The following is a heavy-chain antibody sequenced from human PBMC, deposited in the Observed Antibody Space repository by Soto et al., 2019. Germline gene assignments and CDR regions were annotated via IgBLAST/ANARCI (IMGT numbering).Heavy chain of an antibody. Sequence: SETLSLTCTVSGGSISSYYWSWIRQPPGKGLEWIGYIYYSGSTNYNPSLKSRVTISVDTSKNQFSLKLSSVTAADTAVYYCARTPKTYYYGSGSYPHPYYYMDVWGKGTTVTVSS. V-gene: IGHV4-59*01. J-gene: IGHJ6*03. CDR1: GGSISSYY. CDR2: IYYSGST. CDR3: ARTPKTYYYGSGSYPHPYYYMDV. D-gene: IGHD3-10*01.